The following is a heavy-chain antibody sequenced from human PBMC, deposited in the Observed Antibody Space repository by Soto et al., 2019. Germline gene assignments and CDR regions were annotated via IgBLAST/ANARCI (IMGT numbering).Heavy chain of an antibody. CDR3: ASCPFFIVGATSC. D-gene: IGHD1-26*01. CDR1: GFTFSSYG. CDR2: ISYDGSNK. J-gene: IGHJ4*02. V-gene: IGHV3-30*03. Sequence: GGSLRLSCAASGFTFSSYGMHWVRQAPGKGLEWVAVISYDGSNKYYADSVKGRFTISRDNSKNTLYLQMNSLRAEDTAVYYCASCPFFIVGATSCWGQGTLVTVSS.